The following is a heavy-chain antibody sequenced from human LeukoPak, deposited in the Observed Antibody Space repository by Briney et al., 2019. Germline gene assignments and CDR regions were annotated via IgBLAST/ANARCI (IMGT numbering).Heavy chain of an antibody. D-gene: IGHD6-13*01. CDR1: GGSITSSTYY. V-gene: IGHV4-39*01. Sequence: PSETLSLTCTVSGGSITSSTYYWGWIRQPPGKGLEWIGSIYYRGSTYYNPSLKSRVTVSVDTSKNQFPLSSVTAADTAVYYCARHSRGPSAGPAFDYWGQGTLVTVST. J-gene: IGHJ4*02. CDR2: IYYRGST. CDR3: ARHSRGPSAGPAFDY.